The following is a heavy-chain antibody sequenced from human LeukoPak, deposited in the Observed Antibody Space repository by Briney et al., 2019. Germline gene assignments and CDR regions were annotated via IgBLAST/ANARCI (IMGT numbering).Heavy chain of an antibody. D-gene: IGHD2-15*01. CDR1: GFTFSGLY. Sequence: GGPLRLSCAASGFTFSGLYMNWVRQAPGKGLEWGSSISGSTIYIYYADSVKGRFTISSDNAKNSLSLQMNSLRAEDTAVYYCARVRCSRGTCYLDYWGQGTLVTISS. CDR2: ISGSTIYI. J-gene: IGHJ4*02. CDR3: ARVRCSRGTCYLDY. V-gene: IGHV3-21*06.